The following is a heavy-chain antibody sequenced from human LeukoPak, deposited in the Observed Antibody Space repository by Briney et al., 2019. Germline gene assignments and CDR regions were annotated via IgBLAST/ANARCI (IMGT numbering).Heavy chain of an antibody. D-gene: IGHD3-10*01. CDR2: IKSKTEGETT. CDR3: TSNMVQ. V-gene: IGHV3-15*01. CDR1: GFTFSHAW. J-gene: IGHJ4*02. Sequence: PGGSLRLSCAASGFTFSHAWMRWVRQAPGKWLEWVGLIKSKTEGETTDYAAPVKGRFTISRDDSKNTLYLKMNSLKTEDTALYYCTSNMVQWGQGTLVTVSS.